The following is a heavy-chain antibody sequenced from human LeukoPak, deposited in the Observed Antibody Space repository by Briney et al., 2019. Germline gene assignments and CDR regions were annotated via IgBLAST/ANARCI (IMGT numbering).Heavy chain of an antibody. CDR3: ARGKGYDFWSGSVWFDP. D-gene: IGHD3-3*01. Sequence: SETLSLTCTVSGGSISSGTYYWSWMRQPAGKGLEWIGRIYTSGTTNYNPSLKSRATISVDTSKNQFSLKLTSVTAADTAVYYCARGKGYDFWSGSVWFDPWGQGTLVTVSS. CDR2: IYTSGTT. CDR1: GGSISSGTYY. J-gene: IGHJ5*02. V-gene: IGHV4-61*02.